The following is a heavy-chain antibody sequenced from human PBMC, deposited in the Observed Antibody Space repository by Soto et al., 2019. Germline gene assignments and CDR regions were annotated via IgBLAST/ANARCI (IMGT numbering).Heavy chain of an antibody. CDR2: IYSGGTT. V-gene: IGHV3-53*01. J-gene: IGHJ4*02. D-gene: IGHD5-12*01. CDR3: QGYGY. CDR1: GFNVRANY. Sequence: EVRLVESGGGLIQPGGSLRLSCAVSGFNVRANYMSWVRQAPGKGLEWVSVIYSGGTTYYADSVKGRFIISRDISKNTLYLQMNILRAEDTAVYYCQGYGYWGQGTLVTVSS.